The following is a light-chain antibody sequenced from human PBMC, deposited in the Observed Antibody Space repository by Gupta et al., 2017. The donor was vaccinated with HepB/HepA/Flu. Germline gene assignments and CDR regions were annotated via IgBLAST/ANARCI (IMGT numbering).Light chain of an antibody. CDR3: SSWTGNLNGPDVF. J-gene: IGLJ2*01. CDR1: SSNIGSNT. V-gene: IGLV1-44*01. Sequence: QSVLNQPPSASGTPGQRVTISCSGSSSNIGSNTVNWYQQFPGTAPSPLIYNNDHRPSGVPDRFSGSKSGSTASLAISGIQSEDEGDYDCSSWTGNLNGPDVFFGGGTKLTVL. CDR2: NND.